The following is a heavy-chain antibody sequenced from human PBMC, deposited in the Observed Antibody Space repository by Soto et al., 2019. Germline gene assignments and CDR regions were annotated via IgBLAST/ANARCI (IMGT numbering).Heavy chain of an antibody. V-gene: IGHV1-8*01. CDR1: GYTFTSYD. CDR2: MNPNSGNT. J-gene: IGHJ6*03. D-gene: IGHD3-10*01. Sequence: QVQLVQSGAEVKKPGASVKVSCKASGYTFTSYDINWVRQATGQGLEWMGWMNPNSGNTGYAQKFQGRVTMTRNTSIRTAYMELSSLSSEDTAVYYCARGPGSGRIYYYYMDVWGKGTTVTVSS. CDR3: ARGPGSGRIYYYYMDV.